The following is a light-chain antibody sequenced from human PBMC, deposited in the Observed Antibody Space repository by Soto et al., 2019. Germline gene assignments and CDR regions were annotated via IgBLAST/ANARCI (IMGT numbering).Light chain of an antibody. CDR3: QQVNSYPRT. CDR1: QGIRSF. CDR2: AAS. V-gene: IGKV1-9*01. J-gene: IGKJ1*01. Sequence: DIQLTQSPSFLSASVGDRVTITCRASQGIRSFLAWYQQKPGKAPKLLIYAASTLQSGVPSTFSGSGSGTEFALTISSLQPEDFATYYCQQVNSYPRTFGKGTKVEIK.